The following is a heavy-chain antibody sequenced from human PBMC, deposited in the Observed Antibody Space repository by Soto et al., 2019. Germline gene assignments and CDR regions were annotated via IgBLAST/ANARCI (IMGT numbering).Heavy chain of an antibody. V-gene: IGHV3-53*01. CDR3: GREGGVYNWFDP. J-gene: IGHJ5*02. CDR1: GFSVSSNY. D-gene: IGHD2-8*02. Sequence: GGSLRLSCAASGFSVSSNYMTWVRQAPGKGLEWVSVIYSVGSTYYADSVKGRFTISRDSSENTLYLQMNSLRAEDTAIYYCGREGGVYNWFDPWGQGTLVTVSS. CDR2: IYSVGST.